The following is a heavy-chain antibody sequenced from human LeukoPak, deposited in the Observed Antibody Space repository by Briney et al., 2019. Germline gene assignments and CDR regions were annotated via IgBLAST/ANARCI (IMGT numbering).Heavy chain of an antibody. CDR3: AVYGSGFFP. CDR1: GFTFSSYA. CDR2: ISYDGSNK. J-gene: IGHJ6*04. D-gene: IGHD3-10*01. Sequence: GGSLRLSCAASGFTFSSYAIHWVRQAPGKGLEWVAVISYDGSNKYYADSVKGRFTISRDNSKNTLYLQLNSLRGEDTAVYYCAVYGSGFFPWGKGTTVTISS. V-gene: IGHV3-30*04.